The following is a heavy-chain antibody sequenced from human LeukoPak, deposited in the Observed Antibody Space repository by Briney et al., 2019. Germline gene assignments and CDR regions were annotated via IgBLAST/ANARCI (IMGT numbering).Heavy chain of an antibody. CDR3: AKDRHYYGSGSYDGNFDY. J-gene: IGHJ4*02. V-gene: IGHV1-69*13. Sequence: SVKVSCKASGGTFSSYAISWVRQAPGQGLEWMGGIIPIFGTANYAQKFQGRVTITADESTSTAYMELSSLRAEDTAVYYCAKDRHYYGSGSYDGNFDYWGQGTLVTVSS. CDR2: IIPIFGTA. CDR1: GGTFSSYA. D-gene: IGHD3-10*01.